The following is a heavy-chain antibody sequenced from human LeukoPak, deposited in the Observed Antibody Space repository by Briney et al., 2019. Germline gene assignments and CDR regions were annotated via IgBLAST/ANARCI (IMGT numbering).Heavy chain of an antibody. J-gene: IGHJ4*02. D-gene: IGHD3-3*01. Sequence: GESLKISCKGSGYSFTSYWIGWVRQMPGKGLEWMGIIYPGDSDTRYSPSFQGQVTISADKSISTAYLQWSSLKASDTAMYYCARHQYYDFWSGYYDPSTAHDYWGQGTLVTVSS. CDR1: GYSFTSYW. CDR3: ARHQYYDFWSGYYDPSTAHDY. V-gene: IGHV5-51*01. CDR2: IYPGDSDT.